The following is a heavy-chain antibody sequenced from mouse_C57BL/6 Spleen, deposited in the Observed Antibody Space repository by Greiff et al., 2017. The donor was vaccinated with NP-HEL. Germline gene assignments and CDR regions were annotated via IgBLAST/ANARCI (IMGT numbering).Heavy chain of an antibody. J-gene: IGHJ1*03. Sequence: VQLQQSGAELVRPGASVKLSCKASGYTFTDYYINWVKQRPGQGLEWIARIYPGSGNTYYNEKFKGKATLTAEKSSSTAYMQLSSLTSEDSAVYFCAREGSTMVTTGRYFDVWGTGTTVTVSS. CDR3: AREGSTMVTTGRYFDV. CDR2: IYPGSGNT. D-gene: IGHD2-2*01. CDR1: GYTFTDYY. V-gene: IGHV1-76*01.